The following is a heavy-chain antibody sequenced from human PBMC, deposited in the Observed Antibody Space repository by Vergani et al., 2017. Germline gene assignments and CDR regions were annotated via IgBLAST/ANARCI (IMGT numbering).Heavy chain of an antibody. CDR3: ARDARTVVTGGHYYYYMDV. CDR2: IDPSDSYT. V-gene: IGHV5-10-1*03. Sequence: EVQLVQSGAEVKKPGESLRISCKGSGYSFTSYWISWVRQMPGKGLEWMGRIDPSDSYTNYSPSFQGHVTISADKSISTAYLQWSSLKASDTAMYYCARDARTVVTGGHYYYYMDVWGKGTTVTVSS. J-gene: IGHJ6*03. D-gene: IGHD5-18*01. CDR1: GYSFTSYW.